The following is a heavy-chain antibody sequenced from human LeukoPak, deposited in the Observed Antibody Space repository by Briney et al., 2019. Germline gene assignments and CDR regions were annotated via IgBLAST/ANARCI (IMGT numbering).Heavy chain of an antibody. CDR3: AKEGGWYYFDY. Sequence: GGSLILSCAASGFTFSSHWMKWVRQAPGKGLEWVANIKQDGSEKYYVDSVKGRFTISRDNSKNTLYLQMNSLRAEDTAVYYCAKEGGWYYFDYWGQGTLVTVSS. CDR2: IKQDGSEK. J-gene: IGHJ4*02. V-gene: IGHV3-7*01. D-gene: IGHD6-19*01. CDR1: GFTFSSHW.